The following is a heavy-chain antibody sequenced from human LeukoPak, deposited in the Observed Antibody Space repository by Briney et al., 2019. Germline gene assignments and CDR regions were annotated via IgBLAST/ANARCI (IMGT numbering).Heavy chain of an antibody. Sequence: PGGSLRLFCTASGFTFDNYAMSWFRQAPGKGLEWVGLIRSKIYGGTTEYAASVKGRFTISRDDSKSIAYLQMTSLKSEDTAVYYCVRYSGDADYWGQGTLVTVSS. CDR3: VRYSGDADY. V-gene: IGHV3-49*03. J-gene: IGHJ4*02. CDR2: IRSKIYGGTT. CDR1: GFTFDNYA. D-gene: IGHD5-12*01.